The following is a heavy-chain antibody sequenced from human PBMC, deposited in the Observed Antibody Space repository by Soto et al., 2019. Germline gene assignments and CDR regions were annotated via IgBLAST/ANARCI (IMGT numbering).Heavy chain of an antibody. CDR1: GYTFTNYY. CDR3: ARPPGYISDWHYFDL. CDR2: ISPKSGGT. D-gene: IGHD2-21*02. V-gene: IGHV1-2*02. Sequence: ASVKVSCKASGYTFTNYYMHWVRQAPGQGFEWLGRISPKSGGTSYAQKFQGRVTMTWDTSLKTAYMELSSLISEDTAVYYCARPPGYISDWHYFDLWGQGTLVTVSS. J-gene: IGHJ4*02.